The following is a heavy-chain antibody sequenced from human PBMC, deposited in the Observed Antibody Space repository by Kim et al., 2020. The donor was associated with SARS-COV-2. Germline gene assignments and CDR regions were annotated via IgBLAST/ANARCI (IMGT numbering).Heavy chain of an antibody. J-gene: IGHJ3*02. Sequence: KGRSTISRDNAKNSLYVQMNSLRAEDTAVYYCARALYDILTGYLYDAFDIWGQGTMVTVSS. D-gene: IGHD3-9*01. CDR3: ARALYDILTGYLYDAFDI. V-gene: IGHV3-11*05.